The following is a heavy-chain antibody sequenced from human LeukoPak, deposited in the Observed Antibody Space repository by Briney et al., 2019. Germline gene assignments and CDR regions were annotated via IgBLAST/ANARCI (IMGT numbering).Heavy chain of an antibody. CDR3: ARALAVAGTGGYY. V-gene: IGHV3-33*01. CDR1: GFTFSSYG. Sequence: SGRSLRLSCAASGFTFSSYGMHWVRQAPGKGLEWVAVIWYDGSNKYYADSVKGRFTISRDNSKNTLYLQMNSLRAEDTAVYYCARALAVAGTGGYYWGQGTLVTVSS. D-gene: IGHD6-19*01. CDR2: IWYDGSNK. J-gene: IGHJ4*02.